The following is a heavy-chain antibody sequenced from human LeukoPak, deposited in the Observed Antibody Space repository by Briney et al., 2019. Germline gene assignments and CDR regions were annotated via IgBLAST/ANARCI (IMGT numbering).Heavy chain of an antibody. CDR1: GYTFTSYY. CDR3: AGTKKGYQLLSLFDY. V-gene: IGHV1-46*03. CDR2: INPSWGST. Sequence: ASVKVSCQASGYTFTSYYMHWVRQPPGQGLEGMGIINPSWGSTSYAQKFQGRVTKTRGTYTSTVYMELSSLRSEDTAVYYCAGTKKGYQLLSLFDYWGQGTLVTVSS. J-gene: IGHJ4*02. D-gene: IGHD2-2*01.